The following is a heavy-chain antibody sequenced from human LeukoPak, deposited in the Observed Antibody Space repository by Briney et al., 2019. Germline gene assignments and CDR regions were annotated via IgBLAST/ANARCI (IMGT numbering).Heavy chain of an antibody. Sequence: GGSPRLSCAASGFTFSSYAMSWVRQAPGKGLEWVSAISGSGGSTYYADSVKGRFTISRDNSKNTLYLQMNSLRAEDTAVYYCAKDGGSYQGVFAFDIWGQGTMVTVSS. CDR3: AKDGGSYQGVFAFDI. V-gene: IGHV3-23*01. J-gene: IGHJ3*02. D-gene: IGHD1-26*01. CDR2: ISGSGGST. CDR1: GFTFSSYA.